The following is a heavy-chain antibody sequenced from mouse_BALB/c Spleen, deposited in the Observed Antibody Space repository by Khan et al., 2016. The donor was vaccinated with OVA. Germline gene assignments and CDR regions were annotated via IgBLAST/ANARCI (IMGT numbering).Heavy chain of an antibody. J-gene: IGHJ2*03. CDR2: INPNNGDT. D-gene: IGHD1-1*01. Sequence: VQLQQSGPELVKPGASVKISCKASGYIFSDYTIDWVQQSHGKSLEWIGDINPNNGDTFYNQKFKGKATLTVDKSSSTAFMELRSLTSEDTTVYYCGRTGYGSLGYWGQGTSVTVSA. CDR3: GRTGYGSLGY. V-gene: IGHV1-18*01. CDR1: GYIFSDYT.